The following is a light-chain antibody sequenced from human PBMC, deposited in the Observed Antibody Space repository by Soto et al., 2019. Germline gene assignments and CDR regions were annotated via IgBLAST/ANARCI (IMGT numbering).Light chain of an antibody. V-gene: IGLV2-23*01. J-gene: IGLJ3*02. CDR1: SSDVGSYTL. Sequence: QSALTQPASVSGSPGQSITISCTGTSSDVGSYTLVSWYQQNPGKAPKLIIYEGTKRPSGVSNRFSGSKSGNTASLTISGLQAEDEADYYCMCYAGGNNWVFGGGTKVTVL. CDR3: MCYAGGNNWV. CDR2: EGT.